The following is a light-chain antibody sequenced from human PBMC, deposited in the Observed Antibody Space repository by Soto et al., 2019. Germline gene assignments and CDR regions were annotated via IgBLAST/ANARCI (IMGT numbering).Light chain of an antibody. CDR1: SGHSSYT. Sequence: QAVVTQSSSASASLGSSVKLTCTLSSGHSSYTIAWHQQQPGKAPRYLMKVEGSGSYNTGSGVPDRFSGSSSGADRYLTMSKLQFEDEAAYYCQTWDTFTRVFGGGTNLTVL. V-gene: IGLV4-60*02. CDR2: VEGSGSY. J-gene: IGLJ3*02. CDR3: QTWDTFTRV.